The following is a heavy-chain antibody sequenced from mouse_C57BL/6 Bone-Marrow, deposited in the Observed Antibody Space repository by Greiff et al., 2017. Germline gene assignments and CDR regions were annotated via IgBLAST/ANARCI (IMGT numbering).Heavy chain of an antibody. Sequence: EVKVVESGEGLVKPGGSLKLSCAASGFTFSSYAMSWVRQTPEKRLEWVAYISSGGDYIYYADTVKGRFTISRDNARNTLYLQMSSLKSEDTAMYYCTRGVYYGSSPWYFDVWGTGTTVTVSS. J-gene: IGHJ1*03. CDR3: TRGVYYGSSPWYFDV. CDR1: GFTFSSYA. D-gene: IGHD1-1*01. V-gene: IGHV5-9-1*02. CDR2: ISSGGDYI.